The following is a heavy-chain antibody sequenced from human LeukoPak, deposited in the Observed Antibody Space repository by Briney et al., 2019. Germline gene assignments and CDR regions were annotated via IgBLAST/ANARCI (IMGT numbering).Heavy chain of an antibody. J-gene: IGHJ4*02. D-gene: IGHD3-10*01. CDR3: AGVFSGRRPFEL. Sequence: SETLSLTCTVPGDSINSYYWNWIRQPPGKGLECIGYIYYRGFTNYNPSLKSRVSTSIDTSKKQFSLKLSSVTAADTAIYYCAGVFSGRRPFELWGKGTLVTVSS. CDR2: IYYRGFT. CDR1: GDSINSYY. V-gene: IGHV4-59*01.